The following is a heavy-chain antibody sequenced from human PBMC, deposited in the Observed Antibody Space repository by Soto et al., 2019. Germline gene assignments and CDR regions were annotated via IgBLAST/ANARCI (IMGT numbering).Heavy chain of an antibody. CDR1: GDSITSSSHY. J-gene: IGHJ4*02. CDR3: ARSSIEPRVFIPAFDY. V-gene: IGHV4-39*01. CDR2: IYYDGNT. Sequence: SETLSLTCTVSGDSITSSSHYWGWIRQPPGKGLECIANIYYDGNTYYNPSLKSQVAISLDTSKNQFSLRLNSVTAADTAVYYCARSSIEPRVFIPAFDYWGQGTLVTVSS. D-gene: IGHD6-6*01.